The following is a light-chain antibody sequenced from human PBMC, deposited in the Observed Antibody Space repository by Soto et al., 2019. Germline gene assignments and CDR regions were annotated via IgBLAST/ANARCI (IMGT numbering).Light chain of an antibody. CDR1: NSNLGNNY. J-gene: IGLJ3*02. CDR3: GTWDSRLSAWV. V-gene: IGLV1-51*01. CDR2: DNN. Sequence: QAVVTQPPSMSAAPGQRVTISCSGSNSNLGNNYVSWYQQLPGTAPKLLIYDNNKRPSGIPDRFSGSKSGTTATLGITGLQTGDEADYYCGTWDSRLSAWVFGGGTKVTVL.